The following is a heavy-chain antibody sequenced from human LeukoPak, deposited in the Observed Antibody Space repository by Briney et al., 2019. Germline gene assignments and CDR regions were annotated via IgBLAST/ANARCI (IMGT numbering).Heavy chain of an antibody. CDR1: GGSISSSDNY. D-gene: IGHD6-13*01. Sequence: PSETLSLTCTVSGGSISSSDNYWGWIRQPPGKGLEWIGTIYYSGSTYYNPSLKSRVTISVDTSKNHFSLRLSSVTAADTAVYYCASLRSRSSWTTFYFDYWGQGTLVTVSS. CDR3: ASLRSRSSWTTFYFDY. V-gene: IGHV4-39*02. J-gene: IGHJ4*02. CDR2: IYYSGST.